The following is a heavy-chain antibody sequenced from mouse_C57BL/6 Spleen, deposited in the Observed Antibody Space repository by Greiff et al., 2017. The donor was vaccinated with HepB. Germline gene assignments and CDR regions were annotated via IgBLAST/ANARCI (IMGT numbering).Heavy chain of an antibody. CDR2: ISDGGSYT. Sequence: EVNVVESGGGLVKPGGSLKLSCAASGFTFSSYAMSWVRQTPEKRLEWVATISDGGSYTYYPDNVKGRFTISRDNAKNNLYLQMSHLKSEDTAMYYCADYGGGFAYWGQGTLVTVSA. J-gene: IGHJ3*01. D-gene: IGHD2-4*01. V-gene: IGHV5-4*03. CDR3: ADYGGGFAY. CDR1: GFTFSSYA.